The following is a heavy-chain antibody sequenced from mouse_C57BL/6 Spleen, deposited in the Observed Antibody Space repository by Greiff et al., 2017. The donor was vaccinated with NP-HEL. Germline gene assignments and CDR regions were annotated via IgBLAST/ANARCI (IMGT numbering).Heavy chain of an antibody. Sequence: EVKLMESGGGLVKPGGSLKLSCAASGFTFSSYAMSWVRQTPEKRLEWVATISDGGSYTYYPDNVKGRFTISRDNAKNNLYLQMSHLKSEDTAMYYCARGGYGSAWFAYWGQGTLVTVSA. D-gene: IGHD1-1*01. V-gene: IGHV5-4*03. CDR1: GFTFSSYA. CDR3: ARGGYGSAWFAY. J-gene: IGHJ3*01. CDR2: ISDGGSYT.